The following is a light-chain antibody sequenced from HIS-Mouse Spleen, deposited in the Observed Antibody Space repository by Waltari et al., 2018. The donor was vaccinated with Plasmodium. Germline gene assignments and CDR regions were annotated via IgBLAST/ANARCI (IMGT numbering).Light chain of an antibody. CDR3: YSTDSSGNHRV. Sequence: SYELTQPPSVPVSPGQTARITCSGDALPKKYAYWYQQKSGQAPVLVIYEDSKPPSGIPERFSCSSSGTMSTLTISGAQVEDEADFYCYSTDSSGNHRVFGGGTKLTVL. CDR1: ALPKKY. CDR2: EDS. V-gene: IGLV3-10*01. J-gene: IGLJ3*02.